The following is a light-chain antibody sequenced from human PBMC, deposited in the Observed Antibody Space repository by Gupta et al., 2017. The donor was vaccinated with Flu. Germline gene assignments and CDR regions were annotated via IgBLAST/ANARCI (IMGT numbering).Light chain of an antibody. V-gene: IGKV3-11*01. Sequence: ATLSLSPWERATLSCRASQSVSHYLAWYQQKPGQAPRLLIYDASTRATGIPARFSGSGSGTDFTLTISSLESEDFAIYYCQQRSNSPPYTFGQGTKLQIK. CDR1: QSVSHY. CDR3: QQRSNSPPYT. J-gene: IGKJ2*01. CDR2: DAS.